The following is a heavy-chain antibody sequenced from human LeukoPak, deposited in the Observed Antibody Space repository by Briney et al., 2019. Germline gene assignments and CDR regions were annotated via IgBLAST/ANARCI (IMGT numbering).Heavy chain of an antibody. CDR3: ARSPYSNYPTSDY. V-gene: IGHV3-30*04. Sequence: GGSLRLSCAASGFIFTNYGMHWVRQAPGKGLDWVAVISTDGRDKFYADSAKGRFTISRDNSKNTLFLQMNSLRAEDTALYYCARSPYSNYPTSDYWGQGTLVTVSS. CDR2: ISTDGRDK. D-gene: IGHD4-11*01. CDR1: GFIFTNYG. J-gene: IGHJ4*02.